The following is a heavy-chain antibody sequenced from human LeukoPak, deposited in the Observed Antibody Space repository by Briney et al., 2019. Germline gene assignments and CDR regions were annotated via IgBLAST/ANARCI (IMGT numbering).Heavy chain of an antibody. CDR3: ARAGWPHTFQDNFDY. CDR2: IIPIFGTA. V-gene: IGHV1-69*13. Sequence: ASVKVSCKASGGTFSSYAISWVRQAPGQGLEWMGGIIPIFGTASYAQKFQGRVTITADESTSTAYMELSSLRSEDTAVYYCARAGWPHTFQDNFDYWGQGTLVTVSS. J-gene: IGHJ4*02. CDR1: GGTFSSYA. D-gene: IGHD2-15*01.